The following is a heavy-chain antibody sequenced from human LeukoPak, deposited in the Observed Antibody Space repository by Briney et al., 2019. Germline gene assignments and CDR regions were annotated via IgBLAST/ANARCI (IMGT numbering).Heavy chain of an antibody. V-gene: IGHV3-7*01. D-gene: IGHD2-2*01. CDR1: GFTFSSYW. J-gene: IGHJ4*02. CDR2: IKQDGSEK. Sequence: PGGSLRLSCAASGFTFSSYWMSWVRQAPGKGLEWVANIKQDGSEKYYVDSVKGRFTISRDNAKNSLYLQMNSLRAEDTAVYYCARGGYCSSTSCYVKFYFDYWGQGTLVTVSS. CDR3: ARGGYCSSTSCYVKFYFDY.